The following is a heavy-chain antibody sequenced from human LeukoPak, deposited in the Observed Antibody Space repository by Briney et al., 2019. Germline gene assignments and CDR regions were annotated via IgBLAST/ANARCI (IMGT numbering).Heavy chain of an antibody. D-gene: IGHD6-13*01. CDR2: IYCSGST. J-gene: IGHJ5*02. V-gene: IGHV4-59*08. CDR3: ARHHMAAALNWFDP. CDR1: GGSISSYY. Sequence: SETLSLTCTVSGGSISSYYWSWIRQPPGKGLEWIGYIYCSGSTNYNPSLKSRVTISVDTSKNQFSLKLSSVTAADTAVYYCARHHMAAALNWFDPWGQGTLVTVSS.